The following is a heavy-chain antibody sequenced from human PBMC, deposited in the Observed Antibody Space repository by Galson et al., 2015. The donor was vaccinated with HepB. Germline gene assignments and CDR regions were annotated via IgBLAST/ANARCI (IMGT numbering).Heavy chain of an antibody. J-gene: IGHJ4*02. D-gene: IGHD7-27*01. Sequence: SVKVSCKASGYTFTAYSMHWVRQAPGQGLEWMGWINPNTGGTKFTQKFQGRVTMTRDTSISTACMELSRLRSDDTAVYYCARGLGMRIDYWGQGTLVTVSS. CDR3: ARGLGMRIDY. V-gene: IGHV1-2*02. CDR2: INPNTGGT. CDR1: GYTFTAYS.